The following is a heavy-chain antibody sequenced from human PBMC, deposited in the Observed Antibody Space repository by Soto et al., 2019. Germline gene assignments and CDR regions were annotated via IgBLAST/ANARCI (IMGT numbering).Heavy chain of an antibody. CDR3: ARVVVVTAGYYYYYYGMDV. V-gene: IGHV1-8*01. D-gene: IGHD2-21*02. CDR1: GYTFTSYD. J-gene: IGHJ6*02. CDR2: MNPNSGNT. Sequence: ASVKVSCKASGYTFTSYDINWVRQATGQGLEWMGWMNPNSGNTGYAQKFQGRVTMTRNTSISTAYMELSSLRSEDTAVYYCARVVVVTAGYYYYYYGMDVWGQGTTVTVSS.